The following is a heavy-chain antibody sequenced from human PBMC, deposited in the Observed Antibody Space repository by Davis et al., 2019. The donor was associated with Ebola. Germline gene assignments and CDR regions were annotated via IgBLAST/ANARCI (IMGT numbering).Heavy chain of an antibody. D-gene: IGHD3-9*01. J-gene: IGHJ4*02. CDR1: GYTFTGYY. CDR3: ARDQHDILTGYSA. V-gene: IGHV1-2*02. Sequence: ASVKVSCKASGYTFTGYYMHWVRQAPGQGLEWMGWINPNSGGTNYAQKFQGRVTMTRDTSISTAYMELSRLRSDDTAVYYCARDQHDILTGYSAWGQGTLVTVSS. CDR2: INPNSGGT.